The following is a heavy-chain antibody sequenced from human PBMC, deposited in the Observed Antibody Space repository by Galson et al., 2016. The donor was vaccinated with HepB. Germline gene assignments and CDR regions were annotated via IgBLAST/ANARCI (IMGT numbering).Heavy chain of an antibody. J-gene: IGHJ4*02. Sequence: SLRLSCAASGFTFSDHYMDWVRQAPGKGLEWVGRIRDKAHSYTTQYATSVKGRVTISRDDSKSSLCVQMNSLKTEDTAVYYCVRVCVASAGYPFDSWGQGTLVTVAS. CDR2: IRDKAHSYTT. CDR1: GFTFSDHY. CDR3: VRVCVASAGYPFDS. V-gene: IGHV3-72*01. D-gene: IGHD6-13*01.